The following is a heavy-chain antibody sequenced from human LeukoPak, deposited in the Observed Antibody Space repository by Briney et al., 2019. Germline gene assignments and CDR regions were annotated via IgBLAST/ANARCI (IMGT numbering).Heavy chain of an antibody. Sequence: SETLSLTCTVSAASTFSGGSILDSSWTWIRRPPGKELEWVGYVYYNGNTNYNPSLKSRVTISIDTSKNQFSLKLKSVLAADTAVYYCARRRTRPAAFDIWGQGTGVTVSS. CDR2: VYYNGNT. D-gene: IGHD3/OR15-3a*01. V-gene: IGHV4-61*08. CDR1: GGSILDSS. CDR3: ARRRTRPAAFDI. J-gene: IGHJ3*02.